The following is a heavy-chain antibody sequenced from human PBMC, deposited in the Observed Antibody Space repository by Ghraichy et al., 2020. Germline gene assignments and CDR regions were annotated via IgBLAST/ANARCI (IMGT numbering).Heavy chain of an antibody. CDR2: IYYSGST. CDR1: GGSISSSSYY. J-gene: IGHJ4*02. D-gene: IGHD6-25*01. V-gene: IGHV4-39*01. Sequence: SETLSRTCTVSGGSISSSSYYWGWIRQPPGKGLEWIGSIYYSGSTYYNPSLKSRVTISVDTSKNQFSLKLSSVTAADTAVYYCARRRGYYVDYWGQGTLVTVSS. CDR3: ARRRGYYVDY.